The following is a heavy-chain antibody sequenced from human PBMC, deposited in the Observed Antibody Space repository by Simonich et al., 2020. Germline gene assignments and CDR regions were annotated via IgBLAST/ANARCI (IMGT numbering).Heavy chain of an antibody. D-gene: IGHD3-10*01. CDR3: ARTNTMRELDTMVRGVDYFDY. J-gene: IGHJ4*02. CDR1: GGTFSSYA. CDR2: STPILGIT. Sequence: QVQLVQSGAEVKKPGSWVKVSCKASGGTFSSYAISWVRQAPGQGLEWMGASTPILGITNNGQNFQGRGPITADKSTSTAYMELSSLRSEDTAVYYCARTNTMRELDTMVRGVDYFDYWGQGTLVTVSS. V-gene: IGHV1-69*09.